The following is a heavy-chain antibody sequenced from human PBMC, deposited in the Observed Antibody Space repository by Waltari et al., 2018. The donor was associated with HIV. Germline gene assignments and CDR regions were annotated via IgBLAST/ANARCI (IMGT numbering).Heavy chain of an antibody. J-gene: IGHJ4*02. CDR1: GYTFAASY. CDR2: NNPTDGDT. D-gene: IGHD1-26*01. V-gene: IGHV1-2*04. CDR3: ARAESTTWANFDF. Sequence: QVQLVQSGSEVKNSGASVRVSCHTSGYTFAASYIYWMRQAPGEGLEWWGWNNPTDGDTGYAQKFQGWLSVTRDTSTGTVYMSLSRLRSDDTATYYCARAESTTWANFDFWGQGTLVSVSS.